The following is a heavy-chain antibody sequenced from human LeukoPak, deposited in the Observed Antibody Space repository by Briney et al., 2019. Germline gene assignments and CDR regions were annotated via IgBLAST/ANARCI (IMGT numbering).Heavy chain of an antibody. J-gene: IGHJ4*02. CDR3: ASHLGV. CDR1: GGSISSSSYY. CDR2: IYCSGST. V-gene: IGHV4-39*01. Sequence: PSETLSLTCTVSGGSISSSSYYWGWIRQPPGKWLEWIGSIYCSGSTYYNPSLKSRVTISVGTSKNQFSLKLSSVTAADTAVYYCASHLGVWGQGTLVTVSS. D-gene: IGHD3-10*01.